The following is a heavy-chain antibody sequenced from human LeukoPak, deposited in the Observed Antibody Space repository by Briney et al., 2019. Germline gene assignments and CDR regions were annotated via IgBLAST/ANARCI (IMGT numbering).Heavy chain of an antibody. D-gene: IGHD6-13*01. V-gene: IGHV3-23*01. CDR3: AKVRLIAAAGRGDFDY. CDR2: ISGSGGST. CDR1: GFTFSSYA. J-gene: IGHJ4*02. Sequence: GGSLRLSCAASGFTFSSYAMSWVRQAPGKGLEWVSAISGSGGSTYYADSVKGRFTISRDNSKNTLYLQMNSLRAEDTAVYYCAKVRLIAAAGRGDFDYWGQGTLVTVSS.